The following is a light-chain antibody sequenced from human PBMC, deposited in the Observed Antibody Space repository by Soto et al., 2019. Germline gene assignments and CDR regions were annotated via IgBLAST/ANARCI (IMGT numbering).Light chain of an antibody. J-gene: IGLJ2*01. CDR3: SSYTTTTTRVV. CDR1: SSDVGGYNY. V-gene: IGLV2-14*01. CDR2: EIS. Sequence: QSALTQPASVSGSHGQSITISCTGTSSDVGGYNYVSWYQQHPGKAPKLMIYEISNRPSGVSNRFSGSKSGNTASLTISGLQAEDDADYYCSSYTTTTTRVVFGGGTKLTVL.